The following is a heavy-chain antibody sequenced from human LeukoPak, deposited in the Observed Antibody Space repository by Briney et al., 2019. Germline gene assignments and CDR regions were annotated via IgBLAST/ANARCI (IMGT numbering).Heavy chain of an antibody. D-gene: IGHD6-19*01. Sequence: GGSLRLSCAVSGFAFSSYWMTWVRQAPGKGLEWVTNIKPDGSGKTYVDSVKGRFTISRDNPKDSLYLQMRGLRVEDTAVYYCSSQPAVLDLDCWGQGTLVTVSS. CDR1: GFAFSSYW. J-gene: IGHJ4*02. V-gene: IGHV3-7*01. CDR3: SSQPAVLDLDC. CDR2: IKPDGSGK.